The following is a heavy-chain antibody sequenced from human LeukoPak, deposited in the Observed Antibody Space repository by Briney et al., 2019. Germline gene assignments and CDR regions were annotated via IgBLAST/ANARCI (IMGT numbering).Heavy chain of an antibody. Sequence: ASVKVSCKASGYTFTSYGISWVRQAPGQGLEWMGWISAYNGNTNYAQKFQGRVTMTRDTSISTVYMELSSLRSEDTAVYYCARVSGYSYGPLDYWGQGTLVTVSS. CDR2: ISAYNGNT. CDR3: ARVSGYSYGPLDY. CDR1: GYTFTSYG. D-gene: IGHD5-18*01. V-gene: IGHV1-18*01. J-gene: IGHJ4*02.